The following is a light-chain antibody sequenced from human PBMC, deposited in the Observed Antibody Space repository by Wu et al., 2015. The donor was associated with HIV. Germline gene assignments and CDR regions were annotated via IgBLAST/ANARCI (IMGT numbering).Light chain of an antibody. CDR3: QQRDS. Sequence: VMTQSPVTLSVSPGERATLSCRASQTVRSALLAWYQQKPGQAPRLLIFETSNRATGIPDRFSGSGSGTDFTLTISRLEPEDFAVYYCQQRDSFGQGTKLEIK. CDR1: QTVRSAL. V-gene: IGKV3-20*01. CDR2: ETS. J-gene: IGKJ2*03.